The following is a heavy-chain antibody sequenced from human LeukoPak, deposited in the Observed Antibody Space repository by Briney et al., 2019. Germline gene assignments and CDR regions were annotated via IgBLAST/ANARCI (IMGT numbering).Heavy chain of an antibody. CDR1: GYTFTDYN. J-gene: IGHJ4*02. Sequence: ASVKVSCKAFGYTFTDYNLHWVRQAPGQGLEWMGVSRPSGGITNYAQKFQGRVTMTRDTSTGTVYMELTRLRSEDTAVYYCARDHDYGDYGGPAAFDYWGQGTLVTVSS. D-gene: IGHD4-17*01. CDR2: SRPSGGIT. CDR3: ARDHDYGDYGGPAAFDY. V-gene: IGHV1-46*01.